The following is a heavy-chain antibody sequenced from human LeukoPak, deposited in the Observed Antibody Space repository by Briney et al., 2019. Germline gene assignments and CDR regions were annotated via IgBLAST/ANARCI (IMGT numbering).Heavy chain of an antibody. Sequence: GGSLRLSCAASGFTVSANYMSWVRQAPGKGLECVSVIYSGGSTYYADSVKGRFTISRDNSKNTLYLQMNSLRAEDTAVYYCARYPSDQYYFDYWGQGTLVTVSS. CDR3: ARYPSDQYYFDY. J-gene: IGHJ4*02. V-gene: IGHV3-53*01. CDR1: GFTVSANY. CDR2: IYSGGST.